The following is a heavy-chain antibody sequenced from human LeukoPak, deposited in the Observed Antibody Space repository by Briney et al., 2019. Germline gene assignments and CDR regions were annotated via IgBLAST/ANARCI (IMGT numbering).Heavy chain of an antibody. CDR3: AKDRDGDSLYYYYGMDV. CDR1: GFTFSSYG. D-gene: IGHD4-17*01. J-gene: IGHJ6*02. Sequence: GGSLRLSCAASGFTFSSYGMHWVRQAPGKGLEWVAVISYDGSNKYYTDSVKGRFTISRDNSKNTLYLQMNSLRAEDTAVYYCAKDRDGDSLYYYYGMDVWGQGTTVTVSS. V-gene: IGHV3-30*18. CDR2: ISYDGSNK.